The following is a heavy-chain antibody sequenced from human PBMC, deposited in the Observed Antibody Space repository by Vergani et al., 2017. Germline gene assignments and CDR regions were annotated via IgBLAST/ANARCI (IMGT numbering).Heavy chain of an antibody. D-gene: IGHD2-2*01. J-gene: IGHJ3*02. Sequence: EVQLVESGGGLVQPGRSLRLSCAASGFTFDDYAMHWVRQAPGKGLEWVSGINWNSDSIAYADSVKGRFTISRDNAKNSLYLQMNSLRAEDTALYYCARGKPLGYCSSTSCRNIWGQGTMVTVSS. CDR1: GFTFDDYA. CDR2: INWNSDSI. CDR3: ARGKPLGYCSSTSCRNI. V-gene: IGHV3-9*01.